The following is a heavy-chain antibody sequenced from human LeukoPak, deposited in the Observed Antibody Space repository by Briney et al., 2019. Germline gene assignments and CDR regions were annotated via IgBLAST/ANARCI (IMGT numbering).Heavy chain of an antibody. CDR3: ARRTAAGQGFDY. V-gene: IGHV3-30*03. D-gene: IGHD6-13*01. J-gene: IGHJ4*02. CDR2: ISYDGRNK. Sequence: GGSLRLSCAASGFTFSSYGMHWVRQAPGKGLEGMAVISYDGRNKYYADSVKGRFTISRDNSKNSLYLQMNSLRAEDTAVYYCARRTAAGQGFDYWGQGTLVTVSS. CDR1: GFTFSSYG.